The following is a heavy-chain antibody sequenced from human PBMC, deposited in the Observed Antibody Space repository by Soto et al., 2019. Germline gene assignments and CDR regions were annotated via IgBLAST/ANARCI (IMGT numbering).Heavy chain of an antibody. Sequence: QVQLVESGGGVVQPGRSLRLSCAASGITFSSYGMHWVRQAPGKGLEWVAVISYDGTNKYYGDSVKGRFSISRDNAKNSLYLQMNRLRAEDTAIYYCAREDGVVGSSSAFDHWGLGTLVTVSS. CDR3: AREDGVVGSSSAFDH. J-gene: IGHJ4*02. CDR1: GITFSSYG. D-gene: IGHD1-26*01. CDR2: ISYDGTNK. V-gene: IGHV3-30*03.